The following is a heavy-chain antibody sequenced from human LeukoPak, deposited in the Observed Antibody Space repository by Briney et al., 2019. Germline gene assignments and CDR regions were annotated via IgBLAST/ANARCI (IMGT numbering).Heavy chain of an antibody. V-gene: IGHV3-7*05. CDR1: GFTISSYW. J-gene: IGHJ4*02. Sequence: PGGSLRLSCAASGFTISSYWMSWVRQAPGKGLEWVANINEDESEKYYVDSVKGRFTISRDNAKNSLYLQMNSLRAEDTAVYYCARIRSSGSDYWGQGTLVTVSS. CDR2: INEDESEK. CDR3: ARIRSSGSDY. D-gene: IGHD6-19*01.